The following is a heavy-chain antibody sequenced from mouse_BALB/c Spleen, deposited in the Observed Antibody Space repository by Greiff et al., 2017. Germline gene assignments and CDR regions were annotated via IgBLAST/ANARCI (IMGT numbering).Heavy chain of an antibody. J-gene: IGHJ2*01. CDR2: ISSGGSYT. D-gene: IGHD1-2*01. CDR3: ARHSSLLRLRLGY. Sequence: EVQGVESGGDLVKPGGSLKLSCAASGFTFSSYGMSWVRQTPDKRLEWVATISSGGSYTYYPDSVKGRFTISRDNAKNTLYLQMSSLKSEDTAMYYCARHSSLLRLRLGYWGQGTTLTVSS. V-gene: IGHV5-6*01. CDR1: GFTFSSYG.